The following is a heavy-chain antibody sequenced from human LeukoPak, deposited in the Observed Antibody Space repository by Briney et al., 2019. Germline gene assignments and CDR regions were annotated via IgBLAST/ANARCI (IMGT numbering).Heavy chain of an antibody. D-gene: IGHD5-18*01. CDR1: GFTFSSYW. Sequence: PGGSLRLSCAASGFTFSSYWMSWVRQAPGKGREGGADIKKDGSEKYYVDSVKGRFTISRDNAKNRLYVQMNSLRAEDTAVYYCARDLSGVTGYTYGRGIDYWGQGTLVTVSS. CDR2: IKKDGSEK. CDR3: ARDLSGVTGYTYGRGIDY. J-gene: IGHJ4*02. V-gene: IGHV3-7*01.